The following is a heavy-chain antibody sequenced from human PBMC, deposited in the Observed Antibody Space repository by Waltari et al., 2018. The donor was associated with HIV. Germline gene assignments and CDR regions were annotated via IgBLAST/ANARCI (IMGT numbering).Heavy chain of an antibody. J-gene: IGHJ5*02. CDR3: ARDLVVAAAEGFDP. D-gene: IGHD2-15*01. CDR1: GGSMSGYY. CDR2: IYYSGRT. Sequence: QVQLQESGPGLVKPSETLSLTCTVSGGSMSGYYWSWIRQPPGKGLEWIGHIYYSGRTTYNPSLKGRVIMTLDTSKNHISLNLRSLSAADTAVYYCARDLVVAAAEGFDPWGQGILVTVSS. V-gene: IGHV4-59*01.